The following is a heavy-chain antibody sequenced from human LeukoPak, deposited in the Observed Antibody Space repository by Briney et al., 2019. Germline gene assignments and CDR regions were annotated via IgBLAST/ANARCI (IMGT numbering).Heavy chain of an antibody. V-gene: IGHV4-39*07. CDR3: ARYGLLGLSEINGFDL. CDR2: VYYTGST. D-gene: IGHD4-17*01. J-gene: IGHJ3*01. Sequence: PSDTRSLTSASPGGSISHRNYYWVWIHKPPGKGRKWIGGVYYTGSTYYSPSLKSRVTISVDNSKNQVSLKLNSVTAADTGVYYCARYGLLGLSEINGFDLWGQGTMVTVSS. CDR1: GGSISHRNYY.